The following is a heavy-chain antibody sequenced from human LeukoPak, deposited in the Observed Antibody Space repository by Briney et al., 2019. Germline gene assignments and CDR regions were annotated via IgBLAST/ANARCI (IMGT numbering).Heavy chain of an antibody. CDR1: GFTFSSYA. J-gene: IGHJ4*02. V-gene: IGHV3-66*01. D-gene: IGHD2/OR15-2a*01. Sequence: PGGSLRLSCAASGFTFSSYAMSWVRQAPGKGLEWVSVIYSGGSTYYADSVKGRFTISRDNSKNTLYLQMNSLRAEDTAVYYCARDAPYHILAYWGQGTLVTVSS. CDR2: IYSGGST. CDR3: ARDAPYHILAY.